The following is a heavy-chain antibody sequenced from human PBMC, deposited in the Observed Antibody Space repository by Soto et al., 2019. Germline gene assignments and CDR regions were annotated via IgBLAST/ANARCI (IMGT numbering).Heavy chain of an antibody. CDR2: IIPIFGTA. CDR1: GGTFSSYA. J-gene: IGHJ6*02. CDR3: ASIRYYDILPGYFISYYYGMDV. Sequence: SVKVSCKASGGTFSSYAISWVRQAPGQGLEWMGGIIPIFGTANYAQKFQGRVTITADESTSTAYMELSSPRSEDTAVYYCASIRYYDILPGYFISYYYGMDVWGQGTRVTVS. D-gene: IGHD3-9*01. V-gene: IGHV1-69*13.